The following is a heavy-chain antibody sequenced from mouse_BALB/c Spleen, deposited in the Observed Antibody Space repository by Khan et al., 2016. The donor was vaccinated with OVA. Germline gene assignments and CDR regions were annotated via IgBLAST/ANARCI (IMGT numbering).Heavy chain of an antibody. D-gene: IGHD1-1*01. CDR1: GYIFTNYG. V-gene: IGHV9-3-1*01. Sequence: QIQLVQSGPELKKPGETVKISCKASGYIFTNYGMTWVKQAPGKGLKWMGWINTYTGEPTYADDFKGRFAFSLETSANTAYLQINNLKNEDTATYFCARTLYGSGYDYAMDYWGQGTSVTGSS. CDR2: INTYTGEP. J-gene: IGHJ4*01. CDR3: ARTLYGSGYDYAMDY.